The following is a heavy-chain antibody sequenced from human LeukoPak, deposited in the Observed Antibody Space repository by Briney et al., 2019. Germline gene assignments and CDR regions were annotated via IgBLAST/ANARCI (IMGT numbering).Heavy chain of an antibody. CDR1: GFTFSSYQ. Sequence: GGSLRHSCGPSGFTFSSYQMSLLRQAPGKGLERVANIKEDGNERYYLDSVKGRFTISRDNAKNSLYLQMNSLRAEDTAVYYCARGGETKLTYGGQGTLVTVSS. J-gene: IGHJ4*02. D-gene: IGHD2-21*01. CDR3: ARGGETKLTY. CDR2: IKEDGNER. V-gene: IGHV3-7*01.